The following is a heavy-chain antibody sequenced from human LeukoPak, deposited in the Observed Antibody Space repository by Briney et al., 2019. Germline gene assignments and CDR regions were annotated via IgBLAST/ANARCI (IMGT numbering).Heavy chain of an antibody. Sequence: PSETLSLTCTVSGGSMRNYYWSWIRQPPGKGLEWIGYIYSSGSTNYNPSLESRVTISVDTSKNQFSLKLSSVTAADTAVYYCARDRHGGGFDYWGQGTLVTVSS. CDR3: ARDRHGGGFDY. V-gene: IGHV4-59*01. D-gene: IGHD2-15*01. J-gene: IGHJ4*02. CDR1: GGSMRNYY. CDR2: IYSSGST.